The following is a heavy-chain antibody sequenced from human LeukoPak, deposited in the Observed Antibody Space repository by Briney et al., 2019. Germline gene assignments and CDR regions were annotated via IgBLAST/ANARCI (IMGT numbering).Heavy chain of an antibody. Sequence: GGSLRLSCAASGFTFSSYAMHWVRQAPGKGVEWVAVISYDGSNKYYADSVKGRFTISRDNSKNTLYLQMNSLRAEDTAVYYCARVLGLYYDFWSGYTIDYWGQGTLVTVSS. J-gene: IGHJ4*02. CDR2: ISYDGSNK. CDR1: GFTFSSYA. V-gene: IGHV3-30*04. D-gene: IGHD3-3*01. CDR3: ARVLGLYYDFWSGYTIDY.